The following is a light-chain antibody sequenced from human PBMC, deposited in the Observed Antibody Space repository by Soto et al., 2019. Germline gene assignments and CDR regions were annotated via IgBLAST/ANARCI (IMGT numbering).Light chain of an antibody. CDR1: QAINKY. J-gene: IGKJ1*01. CDR2: DVS. Sequence: DIQLTQSPSSLSASVGDRVTITCRSSQAINKYLSWFRQKPGKAPEPLIYDVSTLQSGVPSRFRGSGSGTYFTLTISSLQLDDFASYYCQQSLSTPWSFGQGTKV. CDR3: QQSLSTPWS. V-gene: IGKV1-39*01.